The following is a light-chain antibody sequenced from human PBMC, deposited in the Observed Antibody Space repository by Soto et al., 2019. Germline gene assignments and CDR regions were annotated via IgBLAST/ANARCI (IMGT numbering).Light chain of an antibody. Sequence: EIVLTQSPATLSLSPGERATLSCRASQSVSSYLAWYQQKPGQAPGLLIYDASNRATGIPARFSGSGSGTGVTLTISSLEPEELAVYYCQQRSTWQYTFGQVTKLEIK. CDR1: QSVSSY. V-gene: IGKV3-11*01. J-gene: IGKJ2*01. CDR2: DAS. CDR3: QQRSTWQYT.